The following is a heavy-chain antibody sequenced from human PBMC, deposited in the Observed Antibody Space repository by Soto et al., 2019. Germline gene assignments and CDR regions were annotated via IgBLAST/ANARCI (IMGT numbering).Heavy chain of an antibody. D-gene: IGHD2-2*01. Sequence: PSETLSLTCTVSGGSISTYYWSWIRQPPGKGLEWLGYIYYSGSTNYNPSLKSRVTISVDTSKNQFSLKLSSVTAADTAVYYCARVVVVPAAIGMGSDWFDPWGQGTLVTVSS. CDR3: ARVVVVPAAIGMGSDWFDP. CDR2: IYYSGST. CDR1: GGSISTYY. V-gene: IGHV4-59*01. J-gene: IGHJ5*02.